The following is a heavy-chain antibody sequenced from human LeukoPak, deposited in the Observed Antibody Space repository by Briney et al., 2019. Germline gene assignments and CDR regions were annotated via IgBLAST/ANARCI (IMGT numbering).Heavy chain of an antibody. CDR3: AKDATTVTTDTVYYGMDV. CDR2: ISYDGSNK. D-gene: IGHD4-17*01. J-gene: IGHJ6*02. V-gene: IGHV3-30*18. CDR1: GFTFSSYG. Sequence: GRSLRLSCAASGFTFSSYGMHWVRQAPGKGLGWVAVISYDGSNKYYADSVKGRFTISRDNSKNTLYLQMNSLRAEDTAVYYCAKDATTVTTDTVYYGMDVWGQGTTVTVSS.